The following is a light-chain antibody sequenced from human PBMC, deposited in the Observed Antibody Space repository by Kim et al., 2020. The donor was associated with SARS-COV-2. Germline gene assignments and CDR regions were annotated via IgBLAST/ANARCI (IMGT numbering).Light chain of an antibody. V-gene: IGLV4-69*01. CDR2: LNCDGSH. CDR1: SGHSRYA. CDR3: QTWGTGMV. J-gene: IGLJ3*02. Sequence: GASVKLTCTLGSGHSRYAIAWHQQQPEKGPRYLMKLNCDGSHSKGDGIPDRFSGSSSGAERYLTISSLQSEDEADYYCQTWGTGMVFGGGTKLTVL.